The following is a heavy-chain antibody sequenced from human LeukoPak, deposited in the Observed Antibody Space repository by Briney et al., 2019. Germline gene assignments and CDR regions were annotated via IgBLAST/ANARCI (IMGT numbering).Heavy chain of an antibody. Sequence: GASVKVSCKASGYTFTGYYMHWVRQAPGQGLEWMGWINPNSGGTNYAQKFQGRVTVTRDTSISTAYMELSRLRSDDTAVYYCARLFSSGWPFDYWGQGTLVTVSS. V-gene: IGHV1-2*02. D-gene: IGHD6-19*01. CDR1: GYTFTGYY. CDR3: ARLFSSGWPFDY. CDR2: INPNSGGT. J-gene: IGHJ4*02.